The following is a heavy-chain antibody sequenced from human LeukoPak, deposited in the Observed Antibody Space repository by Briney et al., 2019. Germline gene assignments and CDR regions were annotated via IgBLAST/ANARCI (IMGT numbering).Heavy chain of an antibody. V-gene: IGHV4-34*01. D-gene: IGHD3-22*01. CDR3: ARSGYDSSGSRFDY. Sequence: SETLSLTCAVYGGSFSGYYWSWIRQPPGKGLEWIGETNHSGSTNYNPSLKSRVTISVDTSKNQFSLKPSSVTAADTAVYYCARSGYDSSGSRFDYWGQGTLVTVSS. J-gene: IGHJ4*02. CDR2: TNHSGST. CDR1: GGSFSGYY.